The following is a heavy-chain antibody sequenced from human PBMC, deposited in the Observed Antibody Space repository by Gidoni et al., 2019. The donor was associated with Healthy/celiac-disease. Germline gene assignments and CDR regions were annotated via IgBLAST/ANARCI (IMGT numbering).Heavy chain of an antibody. CDR2: IRSKADGGTT. CDR3: TRDRGRIMITFGGVPAPDY. CDR1: GFTFGDYA. Sequence: EVQLVESGGGLVQQGRSLRLSCTASGFTFGDYAMSWFRQAPGKGLEWVGFIRSKADGGTTEYAASVKGRFTISRDDSKSIAYLQMNSLKTEDTAVYYCTRDRGRIMITFGGVPAPDYWGQGTLVTVSS. D-gene: IGHD3-16*01. V-gene: IGHV3-49*03. J-gene: IGHJ4*02.